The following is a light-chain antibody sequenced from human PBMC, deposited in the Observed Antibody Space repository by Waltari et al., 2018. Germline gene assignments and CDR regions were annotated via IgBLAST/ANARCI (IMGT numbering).Light chain of an antibody. CDR3: HSYDTSLSVV. CDR2: GTS. CDR1: GSNLGAGYD. J-gene: IGLJ2*01. Sequence: QSVLTQPPSVSGAPGQRVSISCTGSGSNLGAGYDVHWYQQHPGKAPKLLIYGTSTRPPGVPDRFFGSQSGTSASLAITALQAEDEAEYYCHSYDTSLSVVFGGGTKLTVL. V-gene: IGLV1-40*01.